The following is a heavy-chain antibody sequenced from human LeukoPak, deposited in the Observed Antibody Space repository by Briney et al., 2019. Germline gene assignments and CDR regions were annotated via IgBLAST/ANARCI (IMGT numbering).Heavy chain of an antibody. CDR1: RFTFSDYW. CDR3: ARAVDGYYYYMDV. V-gene: IGHV3-7*01. D-gene: IGHD5-24*01. J-gene: IGHJ6*03. CDR2: IKFDGSEK. Sequence: PGGSLRLSCAASRFTFSDYWMSWVRQAPGKGLEWVANIKFDGSEKYYVDSVKGRFTISRDNAKNSAYLQMNNLRAEDTAVYYCARAVDGYYYYMDVWGKGTTVTVSS.